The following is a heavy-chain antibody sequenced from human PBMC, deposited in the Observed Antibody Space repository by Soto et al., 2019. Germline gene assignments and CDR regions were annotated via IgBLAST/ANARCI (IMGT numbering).Heavy chain of an antibody. Sequence: WRSLRLSCSPSGITFSSLARGWVRQAPQKRLQRVSAISDCGFIRYYADSVKLRFTISRASSKSTMYLQMHSLWPEGTAVYYCAKDATRTSGWYYFDYWGQGALVTVSS. D-gene: IGHD6-19*01. CDR3: AKDATRTSGWYYFDY. V-gene: IGHV3-23*01. J-gene: IGHJ4*02. CDR2: ISDCGFIR. CDR1: GITFSSLA.